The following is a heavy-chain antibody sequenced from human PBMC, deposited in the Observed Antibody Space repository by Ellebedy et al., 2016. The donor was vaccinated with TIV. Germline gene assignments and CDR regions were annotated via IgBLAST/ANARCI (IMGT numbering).Heavy chain of an antibody. J-gene: IGHJ4*02. CDR1: GFTFSSVA. D-gene: IGHD5-18*01. CDR2: VSDSGGRT. V-gene: IGHV3-23*01. Sequence: GGSLRLSXAASGFTFSSVAMSWVRQAPGKGLEWVSGVSDSGGRTYYADSVKGRFTISRDNSKNMLYLQMNSLRVDDTAVYYCAKEESNGRFDYWGQGTLVTVSS. CDR3: AKEESNGRFDY.